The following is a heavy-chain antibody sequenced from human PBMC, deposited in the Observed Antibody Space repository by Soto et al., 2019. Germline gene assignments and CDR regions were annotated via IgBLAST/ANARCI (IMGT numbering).Heavy chain of an antibody. Sequence: GESLRLSCAASGFTFSSYGMHWVRQAPGKGLEWVADISYDGSNKYYADNVKGRFTISRDNSKNTLYLQMNRLRAEDTAVYYCAKLIAAAGSTVFFDYWGQGT. J-gene: IGHJ4*02. CDR3: AKLIAAAGSTVFFDY. CDR1: GFTFSSYG. V-gene: IGHV3-30*18. D-gene: IGHD6-13*01. CDR2: ISYDGSNK.